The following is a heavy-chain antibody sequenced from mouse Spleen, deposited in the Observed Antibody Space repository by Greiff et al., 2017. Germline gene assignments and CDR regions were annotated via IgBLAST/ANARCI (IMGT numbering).Heavy chain of an antibody. D-gene: IGHD2-4*01. V-gene: IGHV1-80*01. Sequence: VKLMESGAELVKPGASVKISCKASGYAFSSYWMNWVKQRPGKGLEWIGQIYPGDGDTNYNGKFKGKATLTADKSSSTAYMQLSSLTSEDSAVYFCARDYDGAYWGQGTLVTVSA. J-gene: IGHJ3*01. CDR1: GYAFSSYW. CDR3: ARDYDGAY. CDR2: IYPGDGDT.